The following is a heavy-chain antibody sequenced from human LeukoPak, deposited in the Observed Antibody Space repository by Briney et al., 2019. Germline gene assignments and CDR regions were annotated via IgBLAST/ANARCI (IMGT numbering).Heavy chain of an antibody. CDR3: AKRGAVAGLYCFDY. V-gene: IGHV3-23*01. Sequence: GGSLRLSCAASGFTFSSYAMSWVPHAPGKGLEWVSLISGSGAITYYADSVKGRFTISRDNSKNTLFLHMNSLRAEDTAIYYCAKRGAVAGLYCFDYWGQGTLVTVSS. CDR2: ISGSGAIT. D-gene: IGHD6-13*01. J-gene: IGHJ4*02. CDR1: GFTFSSYA.